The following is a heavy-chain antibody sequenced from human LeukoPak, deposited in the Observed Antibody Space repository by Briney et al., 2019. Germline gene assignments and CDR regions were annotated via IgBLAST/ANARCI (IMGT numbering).Heavy chain of an antibody. CDR1: GFTFSSYS. CDR3: ARDRRDGYASFDY. J-gene: IGHJ4*01. Sequence: PGGTLGLSCAASGFTFSSYSMNWVRQAPGKGLEWVSSISSSRSYIYYADSVKGRFTISRDNAKNSLYLQMNSLRAEDTAVYYCARDRRDGYASFDYWGQGTLVTVSS. V-gene: IGHV3-21*01. CDR2: ISSSRSYI. D-gene: IGHD5-24*01.